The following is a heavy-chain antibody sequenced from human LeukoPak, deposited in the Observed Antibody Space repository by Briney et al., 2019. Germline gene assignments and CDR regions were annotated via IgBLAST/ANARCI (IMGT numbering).Heavy chain of an antibody. J-gene: IGHJ4*02. Sequence: PGGSLRLSCAASGFIFSRYAMSWVRQAAGKGLEWVSVISDGGGVTYYADSVKGRFTISRDNSKNTLYLQMNSLRAEDTAVYYCARLSPEFDYWGQGTLVTASS. CDR3: ARLSPEFDY. CDR1: GFIFSRYA. CDR2: ISDGGGVT. V-gene: IGHV3-23*01. D-gene: IGHD1-14*01.